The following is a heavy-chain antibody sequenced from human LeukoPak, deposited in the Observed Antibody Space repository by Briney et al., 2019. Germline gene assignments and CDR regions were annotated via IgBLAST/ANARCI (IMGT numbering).Heavy chain of an antibody. J-gene: IGHJ4*02. CDR3: AKDGAPQQLVIY. V-gene: IGHV3-23*01. D-gene: IGHD6-13*01. CDR1: GFTFSSYA. Sequence: PGGSLRLSCAASGFTFSSYAMTWVRQAPGKGLEWVSVISASGGTTYYADSVKGRFTISGDNSKNTLYLQMNSLRAEDTAIYYCAKDGAPQQLVIYWGRGTLVTVSS. CDR2: ISASGGTT.